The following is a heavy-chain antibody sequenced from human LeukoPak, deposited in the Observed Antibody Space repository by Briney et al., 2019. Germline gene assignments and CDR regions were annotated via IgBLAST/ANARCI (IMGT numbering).Heavy chain of an antibody. D-gene: IGHD5-18*01. J-gene: IGHJ5*02. Sequence: GGSLRLSCAASGFTFSSYAMSWVRQAPGKGLEWVSAISGSGGSTYYADSVKGRFTISRDNSKNTLYLQMNGLRAEDTAVYYCAKDAPDTAMAYNWFDPWGQGTLVTVSS. CDR1: GFTFSSYA. CDR2: ISGSGGST. CDR3: AKDAPDTAMAYNWFDP. V-gene: IGHV3-23*01.